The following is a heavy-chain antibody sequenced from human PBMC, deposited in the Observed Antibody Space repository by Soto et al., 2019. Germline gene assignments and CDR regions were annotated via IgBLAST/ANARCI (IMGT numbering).Heavy chain of an antibody. D-gene: IGHD3-10*01. V-gene: IGHV1-3*01. J-gene: IGHJ5*02. CDR3: ASDRFSYTVASGNYLVSNYFDL. CDR1: GYTFTSYA. CDR2: INPGNGKT. Sequence: ASVKVSCKASGYTFTSYAIHWVRQAPGQRLEWMGWINPGNGKTIYSQKFQGRVTITRDTSADTAYVELSSLSSEDTAVYHCASDRFSYTVASGNYLVSNYFDLWGQGTLVTVSS.